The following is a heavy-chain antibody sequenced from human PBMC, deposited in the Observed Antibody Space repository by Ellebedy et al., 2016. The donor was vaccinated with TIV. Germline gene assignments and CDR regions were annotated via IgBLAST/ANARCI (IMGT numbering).Heavy chain of an antibody. D-gene: IGHD4-17*01. CDR3: ARDSRVTTSYYYYGLDV. CDR2: ISYDGSNK. CDR1: GFTFSNYA. J-gene: IGHJ6*02. V-gene: IGHV3-30-3*01. Sequence: GESLKISCAASGFTFSNYAIHWVRQAPGKGLEWVALISYDGSNKYYADSVKGRFTISRDNYRNTLYLQMNSLRAEDTAVYYCARDSRVTTSYYYYGLDVWGQGTTVTVSS.